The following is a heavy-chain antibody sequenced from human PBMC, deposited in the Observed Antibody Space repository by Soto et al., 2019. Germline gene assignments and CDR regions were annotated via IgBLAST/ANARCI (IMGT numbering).Heavy chain of an antibody. Sequence: EVQLLESGGGLVQPGGSLRLSCAASGFTFSSYAMSWVRQAPGKGLEWVSAISGSGGSTYYADSVKGRFTISRDNSKNTLYLQMNSLRAEDTAVYYCATPGIAAAGTGGWFDPWGQGTLVIVSS. V-gene: IGHV3-23*01. CDR1: GFTFSSYA. J-gene: IGHJ5*02. CDR3: ATPGIAAAGTGGWFDP. D-gene: IGHD6-13*01. CDR2: ISGSGGST.